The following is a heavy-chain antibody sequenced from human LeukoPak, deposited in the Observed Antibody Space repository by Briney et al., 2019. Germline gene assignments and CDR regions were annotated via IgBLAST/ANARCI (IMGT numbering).Heavy chain of an antibody. V-gene: IGHV3-21*01. D-gene: IGHD6-6*01. J-gene: IGHJ6*02. CDR3: ARELKSNFYYYYGMDV. CDR1: GFTFSSYS. CDR2: ISSSSSYI. Sequence: GGSLRLSCAASGFTFSSYSMNWVRQAPGKGLEWVSSISSSSSYIYYADSVKGRFTISRDNAKNSLYLQMNSLRAEDTAVYYCARELKSNFYYYYGMDVWGQGTTVTVSS.